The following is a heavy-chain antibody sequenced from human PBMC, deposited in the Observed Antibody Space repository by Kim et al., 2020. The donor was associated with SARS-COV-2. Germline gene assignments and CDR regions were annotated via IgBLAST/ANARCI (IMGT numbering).Heavy chain of an antibody. Sequence: GGSLRLSCVASGFSFSDYGMHWVRQAPGKGLEWVAVIWYDRSNKYYADSVKGRFTISRDNSKNTLYLQMNSLRAEDTAIYYCARDRSGSYYNLGDYWGQGTLVTVSS. CDR1: GFSFSDYG. J-gene: IGHJ4*02. CDR3: ARDRSGSYYNLGDY. V-gene: IGHV3-33*01. CDR2: IWYDRSNK. D-gene: IGHD3-10*01.